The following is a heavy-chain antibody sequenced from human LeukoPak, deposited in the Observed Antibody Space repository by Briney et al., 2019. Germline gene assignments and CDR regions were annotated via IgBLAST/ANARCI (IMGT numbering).Heavy chain of an antibody. CDR3: AKSLQISGLWGSYRTGDY. J-gene: IGHJ4*02. D-gene: IGHD3-16*02. CDR2: ISGSGGST. CDR1: GFTFSSYA. V-gene: IGHV3-23*01. Sequence: PGGSLRLSCAASGFTFSSYAMSWVRQAPGKGLEWVSAISGSGGSTYYADSVKGRFTISRDNSKNTLYLKMNSLRAEDTAVYYCAKSLQISGLWGSYRTGDYWGQGTLVTVSS.